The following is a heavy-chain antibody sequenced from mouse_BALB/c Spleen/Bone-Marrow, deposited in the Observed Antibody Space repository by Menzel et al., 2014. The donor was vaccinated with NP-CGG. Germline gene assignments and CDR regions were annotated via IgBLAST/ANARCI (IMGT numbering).Heavy chain of an antibody. Sequence: VQLKESGAELVKPGASVKLSCTASGFNIKDTYMHWVKQRPKQGLEWIGRIDPANGNTKYDPKFQGKATITADTSSNTAYLQLSSLTSEDTAVYYCASYYYGRYFDVWGAGTTVTVSS. V-gene: IGHV14-3*02. CDR2: IDPANGNT. CDR1: GFNIKDTY. D-gene: IGHD1-1*01. CDR3: ASYYYGRYFDV. J-gene: IGHJ1*01.